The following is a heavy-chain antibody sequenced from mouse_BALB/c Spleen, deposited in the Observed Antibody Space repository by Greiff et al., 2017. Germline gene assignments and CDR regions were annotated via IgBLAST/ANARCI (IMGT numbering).Heavy chain of an antibody. CDR3: ASGNYFAY. Sequence: EVKLVESGGGLVQPGGSRKLSCAASGFTFSSFGMHWVRQAPEKGLEWVAYISSGSSTIYYADTVKGRFTISRDNPKNTLFLQMTSLRSEDTAMYYCASGNYFAYWGQGTLVTVSA. CDR1: GFTFSSFG. CDR2: ISSGSSTI. J-gene: IGHJ3*01. D-gene: IGHD2-1*01. V-gene: IGHV5-17*02.